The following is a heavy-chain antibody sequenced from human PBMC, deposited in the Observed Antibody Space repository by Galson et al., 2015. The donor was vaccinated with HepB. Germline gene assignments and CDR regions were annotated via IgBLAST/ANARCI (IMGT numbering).Heavy chain of an antibody. V-gene: IGHV4-30-2*01. CDR3: AAGAWRHAFDI. CDR1: GGSISSGGYS. Sequence: TLSLTCTVSGGSISSGGYSWTWIRQPPGKGLEWIGYIYHTENTYYNPSLKSRVIISGDRSKNHLSLEMRSVTAADTAVYYCAAGAWRHAFDIWGQGTLVSVSS. CDR2: IYHTENT. J-gene: IGHJ3*02. D-gene: IGHD4-17*01.